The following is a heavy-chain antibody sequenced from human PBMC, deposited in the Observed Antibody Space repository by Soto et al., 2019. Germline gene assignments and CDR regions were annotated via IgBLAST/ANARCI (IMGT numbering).Heavy chain of an antibody. V-gene: IGHV3-30-3*01. J-gene: IGHJ5*02. CDR2: ISYDGNSK. D-gene: IGHD5-18*01. CDR3: ARCYLASARDYNYFDP. Sequence: QVLLVESGGGVVQPGRSLRLSCAASGFTFNSYVMHWVRQAPGKGLEWVAVISYDGNSKYYTESVRGRFTISRDNSENTLYLQMNSLRTEDTAVYYCARCYLASARDYNYFDPSGQGTLVTVSS. CDR1: GFTFNSYV.